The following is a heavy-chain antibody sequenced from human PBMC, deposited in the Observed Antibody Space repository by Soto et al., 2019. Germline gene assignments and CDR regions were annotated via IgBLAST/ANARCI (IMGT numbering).Heavy chain of an antibody. CDR2: IYYSGST. J-gene: IGHJ6*02. CDR1: GGSVSSGSYY. Sequence: AXATLSLTCTVSGGSVSSGSYYWSWVRQPPGKGLEWIGYIYYSGSTNYNPSLKSRVTISVDTSKNQFSLKLSSVTAADTAVYYCARDQGIAATYYYYGMDVWGQGTTVTVSS. D-gene: IGHD6-13*01. V-gene: IGHV4-61*01. CDR3: ARDQGIAATYYYYGMDV.